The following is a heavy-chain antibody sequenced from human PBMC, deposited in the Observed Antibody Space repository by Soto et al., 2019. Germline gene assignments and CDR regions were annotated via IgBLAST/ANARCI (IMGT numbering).Heavy chain of an antibody. CDR1: GFTFSSYS. CDR3: ARDPPLYCSSTSCYAPDY. Sequence: PGGSLRLSCAASGFTFSSYSMNWVRQAPGKGLEWVSYISSSSSYIYYADSVKGRFTISRDNAKNSLYLQMNSLRAEDTAVYYCARDPPLYCSSTSCYAPDYWGQGTLVTVSS. D-gene: IGHD2-2*01. J-gene: IGHJ4*02. V-gene: IGHV3-21*05. CDR2: ISSSSSYI.